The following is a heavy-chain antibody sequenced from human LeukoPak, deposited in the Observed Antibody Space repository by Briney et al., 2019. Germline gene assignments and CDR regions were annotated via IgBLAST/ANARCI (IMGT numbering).Heavy chain of an antibody. CDR1: GGSISSYY. J-gene: IGHJ6*03. Sequence: SETLSLTCTVSGGSISSYYWSWIRQPAGKGLEWIGRIYTSGSTNYNPSLKSRVTMSVGTSKNQFSLKPSSVTAADTAVYYCARFVVGATENDYYYYMDVWGKGTTVTVSS. CDR3: ARFVVGATENDYYYYMDV. CDR2: IYTSGST. D-gene: IGHD1-26*01. V-gene: IGHV4-4*07.